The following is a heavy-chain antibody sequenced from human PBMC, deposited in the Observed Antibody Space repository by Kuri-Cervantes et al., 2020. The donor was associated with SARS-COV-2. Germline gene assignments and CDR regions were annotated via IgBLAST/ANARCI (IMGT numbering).Heavy chain of an antibody. CDR3: ARVPNVVPAAIGGGY. V-gene: IGHV3-21*01. CDR1: GFTFSFHS. Sequence: GESLKISCAASGFTFSFHSMNWVRQAPGKGLEWVSSISSSSSYIYYADSVKGRFTISRDNAKNSLYLQMNSLRAEDTAVYYCARVPNVVPAAIGGGYWGQGTLVTVSS. D-gene: IGHD2-2*02. CDR2: ISSSSSYI. J-gene: IGHJ4*02.